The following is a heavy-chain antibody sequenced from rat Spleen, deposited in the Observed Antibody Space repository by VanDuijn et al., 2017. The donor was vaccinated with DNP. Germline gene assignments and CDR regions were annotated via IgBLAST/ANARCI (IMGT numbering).Heavy chain of an antibody. D-gene: IGHD1-2*01. CDR2: ISTSGDST. CDR3: ARWSSSHWYFDF. V-gene: IGHV5-46*01. J-gene: IGHJ1*01. CDR1: GFIFSSFP. Sequence: EVQLVESGGGLVQPGRSMKLSCVASGFIFSSFPMAWVRQAPTKGLEWVATISTSGDSTYYGDSVKGRFTISRDNAKTTLYLQVNSLRSEDMATYYCARWSSSHWYFDFWGPGTMVTVSS.